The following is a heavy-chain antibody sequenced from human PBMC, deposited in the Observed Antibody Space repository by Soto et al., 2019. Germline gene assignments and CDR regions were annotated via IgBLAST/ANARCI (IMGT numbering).Heavy chain of an antibody. V-gene: IGHV1-69*02. CDR1: GGTFSSYT. CDR3: ATAVVDTAMGSKWYFDL. D-gene: IGHD5-18*01. J-gene: IGHJ2*01. CDR2: IIPILGIA. Sequence: QVQLVQSGAEVKKPGSSVKVSCKASGGTFSSYTISWVRQAPGQGLEWMGRIIPILGIANYAQKFQGRVTITADKSTSTAYMELSSLRSEDTVVYYCATAVVDTAMGSKWYFDLWGRGTLVTVSS.